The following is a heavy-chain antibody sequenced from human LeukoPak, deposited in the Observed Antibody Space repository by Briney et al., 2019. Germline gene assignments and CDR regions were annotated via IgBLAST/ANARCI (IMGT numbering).Heavy chain of an antibody. CDR3: PKARGDNYGHLEY. V-gene: IGHV3-23*01. D-gene: IGHD5-18*01. Sequence: GGSLRLSCAGPGFIFRNYGMSWVRQAPGEGLECVSVISASGATTNYADSVRGRLTISRDNSKNTLYLQMNSLRADDTAVYYCPKARGDNYGHLEYWGQGTLVTVSS. CDR1: GFIFRNYG. J-gene: IGHJ4*02. CDR2: ISASGATT.